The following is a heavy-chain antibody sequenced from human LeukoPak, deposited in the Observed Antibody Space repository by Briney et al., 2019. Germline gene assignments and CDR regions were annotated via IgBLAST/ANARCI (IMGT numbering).Heavy chain of an antibody. CDR3: ARDWRE. V-gene: IGHV4-39*07. CDR2: IHSSGNT. Sequence: PSETLSLTCTVSGGTIDDSRYYWGWIRQPPGKGLEWIGSIHSSGNTFYNPSLKSRVTIPVDTSNNQFYLKLHSVTAADTAVYYCARDWREWGQGTLVTVSS. CDR1: GGTIDDSRYY. J-gene: IGHJ4*02. D-gene: IGHD3-3*01.